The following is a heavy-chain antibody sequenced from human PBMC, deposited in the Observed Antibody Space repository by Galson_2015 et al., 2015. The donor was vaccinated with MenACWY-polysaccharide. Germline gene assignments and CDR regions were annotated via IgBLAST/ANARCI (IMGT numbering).Heavy chain of an antibody. J-gene: IGHJ4*02. CDR2: VWSDGNNK. CDR3: ATGDYVSQGGRSY. V-gene: IGHV3-33*01. Sequence: SLRLSCAVSGFTFTAYNMHWVRLVPGKGLEWVAVVWSDGNNKYYADSVKGRFTISRDNSKNTLYLQMNSLRDGDTALYYCATGDYVSQGGRSYWGQGTLVTVSS. D-gene: IGHD4-17*01. CDR1: GFTFTAYN.